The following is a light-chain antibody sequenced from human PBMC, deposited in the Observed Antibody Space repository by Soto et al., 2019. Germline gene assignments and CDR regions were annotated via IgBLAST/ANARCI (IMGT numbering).Light chain of an antibody. CDR3: QHYDNWPPIRT. Sequence: EIVMTQSPATLSVSPGERATLFCRASQSVDSNLAWYQQKPGQAPRLLIYGASTRATGIPARVSGSGSGTEFSLTISSLQSEDFAVYYCQHYDNWPPIRTFGQGTKVEIK. CDR1: QSVDSN. CDR2: GAS. V-gene: IGKV3-15*01. J-gene: IGKJ1*01.